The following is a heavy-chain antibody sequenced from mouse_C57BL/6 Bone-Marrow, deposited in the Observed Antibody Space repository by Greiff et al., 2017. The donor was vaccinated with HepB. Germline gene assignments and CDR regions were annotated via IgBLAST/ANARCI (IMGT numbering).Heavy chain of an antibody. CDR2: ISSGGDYI. CDR1: GFTFSSYA. J-gene: IGHJ3*01. CDR3: TRGQLRPAWFAY. V-gene: IGHV5-9-1*02. D-gene: IGHD3-2*02. Sequence: EVHLVESGEGLVKPGGSLKLSCAASGFTFSSYAMSWVRQTPEKRLEWVAYISSGGDYIYYADTVKGRFTISRDNARNTLYLQMSSLKSEDTAMYYCTRGQLRPAWFAYWGQGTRVTVSA.